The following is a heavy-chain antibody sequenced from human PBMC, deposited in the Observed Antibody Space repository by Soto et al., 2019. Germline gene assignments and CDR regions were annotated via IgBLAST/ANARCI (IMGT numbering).Heavy chain of an antibody. J-gene: IGHJ1*01. CDR2: IHNGGET. Sequence: GGSLRLSCAASGFSVSSNYINWVRQAPGKGLEWVSIIHNGGETKYANSVKDRFTVSKDNSKNTVFLQMNSLRVEDTAVYYCARDSWSQYWGQGTLVTVSS. CDR1: GFSVSSNY. V-gene: IGHV3-66*01. D-gene: IGHD2-15*01. CDR3: ARDSWSQY.